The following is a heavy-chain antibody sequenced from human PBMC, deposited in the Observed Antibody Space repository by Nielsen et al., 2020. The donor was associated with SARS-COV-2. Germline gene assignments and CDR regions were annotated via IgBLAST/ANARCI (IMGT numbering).Heavy chain of an antibody. CDR3: ARRWFGSGSDREAFDV. J-gene: IGHJ3*01. CDR2: IDGSSSYI. D-gene: IGHD3-10*01. Sequence: GESLKISCEASGFSFSIYSMTWVRQAPGKGLEWVAAIDGSSSYIYHADAVKGRLTISRDNAENSLFLQMDSLRAEDTAVYYCARRWFGSGSDREAFDVWGRGTMVTVSS. CDR1: GFSFSIYS. V-gene: IGHV3-21*01.